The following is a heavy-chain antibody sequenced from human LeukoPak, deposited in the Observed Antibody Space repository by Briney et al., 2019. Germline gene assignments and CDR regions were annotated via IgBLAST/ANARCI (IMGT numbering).Heavy chain of an antibody. J-gene: IGHJ4*02. CDR3: VRDRNYFEALQRSY. CDR2: ITGAGSTT. CDR1: GFTFSTFA. Sequence: PGGSLRLSSAASGFTFSTFAMSWVRQDPGRGLEWVSSITGAGSTTYYPESVKGRFTISRDNSKNTPYLQMNSLRVEDTAVYFCVRDRNYFEALQRSYWGQGTLVTVSS. D-gene: IGHD1-7*01. V-gene: IGHV3-23*01.